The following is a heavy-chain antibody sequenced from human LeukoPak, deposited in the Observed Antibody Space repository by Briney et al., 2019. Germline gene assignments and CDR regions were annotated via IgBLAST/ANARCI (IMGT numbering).Heavy chain of an antibody. J-gene: IGHJ4*02. V-gene: IGHV1-2*02. CDR1: GYTFTGYY. CDR2: INPNSGGT. Sequence: ASVKVSCKASGYTFTGYYMHWVRQGPGQGLEWMGWINPNSGGTNYAQKFQGRVTMTRDTSISTAYMELSRLRSDDTAVYYCASQEMATIAYYFDYWGQGTLVTVSS. D-gene: IGHD5-24*01. CDR3: ASQEMATIAYYFDY.